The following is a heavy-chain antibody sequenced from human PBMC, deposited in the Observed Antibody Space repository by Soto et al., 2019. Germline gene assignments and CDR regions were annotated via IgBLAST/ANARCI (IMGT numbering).Heavy chain of an antibody. CDR3: ARALQGYDSSGYSYGMDV. D-gene: IGHD3-22*01. V-gene: IGHV1-46*01. CDR1: GYTFTSYY. CDR2: INPSGGST. Sequence: GASVKVSCKAAGYTFTSYYMHWVRQAPGQGLEWMGIINPSGGSTSYAQKFQGRVTMTRDTSTSTVYMELSSLRSEDTAVYYCARALQGYDSSGYSYGMDVWGQGTKVTVYS. J-gene: IGHJ6*02.